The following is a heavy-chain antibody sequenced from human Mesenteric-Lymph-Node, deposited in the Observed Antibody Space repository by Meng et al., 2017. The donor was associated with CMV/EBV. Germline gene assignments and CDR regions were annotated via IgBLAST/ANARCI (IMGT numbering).Heavy chain of an antibody. J-gene: IGHJ5*02. V-gene: IGHV4-39*01. CDR2: IYYSGST. Sequence: SETLSLTCSVSGGSISSSDYYWGWIRQPPGKGPEWIGSIYYSGSTYYNPSLKSRVTISVDTSKNQFSLKRSSVTAADTAIYYCAGESQQLVAWWFDPWGQGILVTVSS. CDR1: GGSISSSDYY. CDR3: AGESQQLVAWWFDP. D-gene: IGHD6-13*01.